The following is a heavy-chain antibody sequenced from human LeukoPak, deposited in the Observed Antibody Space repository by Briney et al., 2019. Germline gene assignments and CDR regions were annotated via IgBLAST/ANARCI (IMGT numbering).Heavy chain of an antibody. D-gene: IGHD5-18*01. V-gene: IGHV3-13*01. Sequence: GGSLRLSCTASGFTLGSHDMHWVRQIPGQGLEWVAAVSSGFHAFFADSVQGRFTVSREDARNSLYLQTNSLRAGDTAVYYCVREARGYHYTYFDYWGQGTLVTVSS. J-gene: IGHJ4*02. CDR1: GFTLGSHD. CDR2: VSSGFHA. CDR3: VREARGYHYTYFDY.